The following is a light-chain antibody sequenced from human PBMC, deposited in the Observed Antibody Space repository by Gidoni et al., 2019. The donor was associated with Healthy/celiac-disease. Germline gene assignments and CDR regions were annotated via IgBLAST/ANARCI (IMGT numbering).Light chain of an antibody. V-gene: IGKV3-15*01. CDR3: QQYNNWLWT. Sequence: GERATLSCRASQSVSSNLAWYQQKPGQAPRPLIYGASTRATGIPARFSGSGSGTEFTLTISSLQSEDFAVYYCQQYNNWLWTFGQGTKVEIK. J-gene: IGKJ1*01. CDR2: GAS. CDR1: QSVSSN.